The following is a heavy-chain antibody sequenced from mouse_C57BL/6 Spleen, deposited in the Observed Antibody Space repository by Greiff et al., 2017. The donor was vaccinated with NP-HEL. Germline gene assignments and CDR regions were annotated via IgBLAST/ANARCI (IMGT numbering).Heavy chain of an antibody. Sequence: EVKLMESGGGLVQPGGSLKLSCAASGFTFSDYYMYWVRQTPEKRLEWVAYISNGGGSTYYPDTVKGRFTISRDNAKNTLYLQMSRLKSEDTAMYYCARQAYSGYFDVWGTGTTVTVSS. J-gene: IGHJ1*03. CDR2: ISNGGGST. V-gene: IGHV5-12*01. D-gene: IGHD2-10*01. CDR3: ARQAYSGYFDV. CDR1: GFTFSDYY.